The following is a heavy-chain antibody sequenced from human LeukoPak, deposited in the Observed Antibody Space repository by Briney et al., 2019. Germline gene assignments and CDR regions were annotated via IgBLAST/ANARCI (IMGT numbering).Heavy chain of an antibody. CDR1: GFTLSNYS. V-gene: IGHV3-21*04. CDR2: ISSSSSYI. D-gene: IGHD3-9*01. CDR3: ARENILAGYFMDYGMDV. Sequence: GGSLRLSCVASGFTLSNYSMNWVRQAPGKGLEWVSSISSSSSYIDYADSVKGRFTISRDNAKNSLYLQMNSLRAEDTAVYYCARENILAGYFMDYGMDVWGQGTTVTVSS. J-gene: IGHJ6*02.